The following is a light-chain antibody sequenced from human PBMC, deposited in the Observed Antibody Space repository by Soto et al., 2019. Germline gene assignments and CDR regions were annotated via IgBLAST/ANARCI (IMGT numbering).Light chain of an antibody. J-gene: IGKJ4*01. Sequence: EIVLTQSPATLSLSPGERATLSCRASQSVSSYLAWYQQKPGQAPRLLIYDASNRATGIPARFSGSVSGTDFTLTISSLEPEDFAVYYWQQRSNWPPFAFGGGTKVEIK. CDR2: DAS. V-gene: IGKV3-11*01. CDR3: QQRSNWPPFA. CDR1: QSVSSY.